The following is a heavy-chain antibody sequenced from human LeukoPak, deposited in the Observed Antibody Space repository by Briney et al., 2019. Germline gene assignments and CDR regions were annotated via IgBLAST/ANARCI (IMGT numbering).Heavy chain of an antibody. CDR3: ARQSDYGFDY. J-gene: IGHJ4*02. V-gene: IGHV4-39*01. CDR1: SGSISSNSYY. Sequence: PSETVSLTCTVSSGSISSNSYYWGWIRQPPGKGLEWIASFYFSGSTYYNPSLKSRFTIYVHTSKNQVSLNLNSVTAADTAVYYCARQSDYGFDYWGQGTLVTVSS. D-gene: IGHD4-17*01. CDR2: FYFSGST.